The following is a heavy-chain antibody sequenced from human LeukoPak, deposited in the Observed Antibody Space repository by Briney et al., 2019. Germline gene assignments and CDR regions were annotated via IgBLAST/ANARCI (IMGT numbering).Heavy chain of an antibody. CDR1: SGSISTSNYY. CDR3: TRDMEYPGAGFDY. J-gene: IGHJ4*02. CDR2: IFYSGST. Sequence: PSETLSLTCTVSSGSISTSNYYWGWVRQPPGKALEWIGNIFYSGSTYYSPSLKSRVTISLDTSRNQFSLKLNSVTAADTAMYYCTRDMEYPGAGFDYWGQGIPVTVSS. D-gene: IGHD3-3*01. V-gene: IGHV4-39*07.